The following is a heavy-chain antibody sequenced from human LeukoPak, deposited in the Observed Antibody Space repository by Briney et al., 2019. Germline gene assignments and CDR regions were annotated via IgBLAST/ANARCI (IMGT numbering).Heavy chain of an antibody. D-gene: IGHD6-13*01. CDR3: ATIAAADRDWFDP. J-gene: IGHJ5*02. CDR1: GYTLTELS. Sequence: ASVKVSRKVSGYTLTELSIEWVPQAPGKGAGWIGCFDPEDGETIYAQKFQGRVTMTEDTSTDTAYMELSSLRSEDTAVYYCATIAAADRDWFDPWGQGTLVTVSS. V-gene: IGHV1-24*01. CDR2: FDPEDGET.